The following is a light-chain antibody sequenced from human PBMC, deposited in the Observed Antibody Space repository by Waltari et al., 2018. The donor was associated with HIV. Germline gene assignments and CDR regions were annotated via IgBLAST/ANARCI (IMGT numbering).Light chain of an antibody. CDR2: RNN. CDR1: SSNIGSKY. J-gene: IGLJ2*01. V-gene: IGLV1-47*01. Sequence: QSVLTQPPSASGTPGQRVTISCSGSSSNIGSKYVYWYQQLPGTAAKLLIYRNNQRPSGVPDRFSGSKSGTSASLAISGLRSEDEADYYCAAWDDSLVFGGGTKLTVL. CDR3: AAWDDSLV.